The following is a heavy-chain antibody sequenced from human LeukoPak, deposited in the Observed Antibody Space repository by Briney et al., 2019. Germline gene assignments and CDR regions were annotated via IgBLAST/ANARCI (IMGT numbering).Heavy chain of an antibody. CDR2: INPSRGDT. CDR1: GYSFTDYH. Sequence: ASVNVSCKASGYSFTDYHINWVRQAPGQGLEWMGWINPSRGDTRYAQKFQDRVTMTRDTPITTAFLDLSSLTSDDTAVYYCARGDYSNGYPYQIDSWGQGTLVTVSS. V-gene: IGHV1-2*02. J-gene: IGHJ5*01. CDR3: ARGDYSNGYPYQIDS. D-gene: IGHD3-3*01.